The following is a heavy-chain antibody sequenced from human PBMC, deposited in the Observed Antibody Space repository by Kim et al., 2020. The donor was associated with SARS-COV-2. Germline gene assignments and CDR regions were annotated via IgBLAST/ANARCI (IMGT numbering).Heavy chain of an antibody. J-gene: IGHJ4*02. D-gene: IGHD6-19*01. V-gene: IGHV3-30*18. CDR1: GFTFSSYG. CDR2: ISYDGSNK. Sequence: GGSLRLSCAASGFTFSSYGMHWVRQAPGKGLEWVAVISYDGSNKYYADSVKGRFTISRDNSKNTLYLQMNSLRAEDTAVYYCAKDLAVAGYYFDYWGQGTLVTVSS. CDR3: AKDLAVAGYYFDY.